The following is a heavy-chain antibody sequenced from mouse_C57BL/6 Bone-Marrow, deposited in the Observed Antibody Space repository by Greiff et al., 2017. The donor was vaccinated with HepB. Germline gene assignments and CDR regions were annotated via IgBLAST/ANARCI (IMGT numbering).Heavy chain of an antibody. CDR3: ARGASSYGYFDV. CDR1: GYTFTSYW. V-gene: IGHV1-69*01. D-gene: IGHD1-1*01. CDR2: IDPSDSYT. Sequence: QVQLQQPGAELVMPGASVKLSCKASGYTFTSYWMHWVKQTPGQGLEWIGEIDPSDSYTNYNQKFKGKSTLTVYKSSSTAYMQLSSLTSEDSAVYYCARGASSYGYFDVWGTGTTVTVSS. J-gene: IGHJ1*03.